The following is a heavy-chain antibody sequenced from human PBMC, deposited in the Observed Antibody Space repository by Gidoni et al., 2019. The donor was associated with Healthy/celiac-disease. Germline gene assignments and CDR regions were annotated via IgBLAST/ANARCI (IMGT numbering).Heavy chain of an antibody. J-gene: IGHJ6*02. Sequence: LSCAASGFTFSNAWMSWVRQAPGKGLEWVGRIKSKTDGGTTDYAAPVKGRFTISRDDSKNTLYLQMNSLKTEDTAVYYCTTDRMVRGVKYYYYGIDVWGQGTTVTVSS. CDR3: TTDRMVRGVKYYYYGIDV. V-gene: IGHV3-15*01. CDR2: IKSKTDGGTT. CDR1: GFTFSNAW. D-gene: IGHD3-10*01.